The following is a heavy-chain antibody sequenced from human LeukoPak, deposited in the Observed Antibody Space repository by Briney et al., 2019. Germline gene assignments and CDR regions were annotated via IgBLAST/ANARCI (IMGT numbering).Heavy chain of an antibody. CDR3: ARGRYTFDY. V-gene: IGHV4-59*01. D-gene: IGHD1-1*01. CDR1: GGSISSYY. CDR2: VYYSGST. J-gene: IGHJ4*02. Sequence: PSETLSLTCTVSGGSISSYYWSWIRQPPGKGLEWIGSVYYSGSTNYNPSLKSRVTISVDTSKNQFSLKLSSVTAADTAVYYCARGRYTFDYWGQGTLVTVSS.